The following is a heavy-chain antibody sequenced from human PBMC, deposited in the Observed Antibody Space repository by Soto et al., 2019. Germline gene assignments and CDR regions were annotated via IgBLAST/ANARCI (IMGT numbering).Heavy chain of an antibody. CDR2: ISWNSGSI. J-gene: IGHJ6*02. D-gene: IGHD6-13*01. CDR3: AKDLVYSSSWHTGMDV. CDR1: GFTFDDYA. Sequence: GGSLRLSCAASGFTFDDYAMHWVRQAPGKGLEWVSGISWNSGSIGYADSVKGRFTISRDNAKNSLYLQMNSLRAEDTALYYCAKDLVYSSSWHTGMDVWGQGTTVTVSS. V-gene: IGHV3-9*01.